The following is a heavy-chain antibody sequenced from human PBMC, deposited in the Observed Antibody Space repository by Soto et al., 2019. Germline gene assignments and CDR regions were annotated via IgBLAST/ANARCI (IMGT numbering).Heavy chain of an antibody. Sequence: EVQLVESGGGLVQPGRSLRLSCAASGFTFDDYAMHWVRRVPGQGLEWVSSISWNSNIIGYADSVKGCFTISRDNAKNSLYLRMNSLRPEDTALYYCAKGGPDGFCSGGRCYFDYWGQGTLVTVSP. J-gene: IGHJ4*02. D-gene: IGHD2-15*01. V-gene: IGHV3-9*01. CDR3: AKGGPDGFCSGGRCYFDY. CDR2: ISWNSNII. CDR1: GFTFDDYA.